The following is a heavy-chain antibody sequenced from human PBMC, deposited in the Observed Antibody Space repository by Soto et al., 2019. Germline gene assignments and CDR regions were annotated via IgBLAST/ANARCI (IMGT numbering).Heavy chain of an antibody. CDR1: GFTFSSYA. J-gene: IGHJ6*02. V-gene: IGHV3-23*01. CDR2: ISGSGGST. CDR3: AKRQGLTVGASDYYSNAMDV. Sequence: EVQLLESGGGLAQPGGSLRLSCAASGFTFSSYAMSWVRQAPGRGLEWVSGISGSGGSTYYADSVKGRFTISRGNSKSTVYLQMNSLRAEDTAIYYCAKRQGLTVGASDYYSNAMDVWGQGTTVTVSS. D-gene: IGHD6-19*01.